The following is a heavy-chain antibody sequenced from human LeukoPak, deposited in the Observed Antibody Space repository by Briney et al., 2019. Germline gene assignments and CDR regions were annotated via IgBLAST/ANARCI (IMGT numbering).Heavy chain of an antibody. D-gene: IGHD3-22*01. J-gene: IGHJ4*02. CDR2: IYHSGST. CDR3: AREGLKYDSNGYHYYFDY. V-gene: IGHV4-38-2*02. Sequence: KPSETLSLTCSVSGHSISSGYYWGWIRQPPGKGLEWIGTIYHSGSTYYNSSLKSRVTVSVDTSKNQFSLKLSSVTAADTAVYYCAREGLKYDSNGYHYYFDYWGQGILVTVSS. CDR1: GHSISSGYY.